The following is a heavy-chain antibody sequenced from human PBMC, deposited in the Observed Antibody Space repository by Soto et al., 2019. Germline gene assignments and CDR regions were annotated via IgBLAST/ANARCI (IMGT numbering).Heavy chain of an antibody. V-gene: IGHV3-49*03. CDR3: TSHDYDDYADWYFDL. CDR1: GFTFGDYA. J-gene: IGHJ2*01. Sequence: EMQLVESGGGLVQPGRSLRLSCTASGFTFGDYAVSWFRQAPGKGLEWVGFIRSNTYGGTTEYAASVKGRFTISRDDSKSIAYLQINSLKTEDTAVYSCTSHDYDDYADWYFDLWGRGTLVTVSS. CDR2: IRSNTYGGTT. D-gene: IGHD4-17*01.